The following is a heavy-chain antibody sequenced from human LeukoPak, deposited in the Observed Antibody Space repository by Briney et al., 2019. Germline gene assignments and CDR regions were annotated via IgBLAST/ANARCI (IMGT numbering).Heavy chain of an antibody. Sequence: GRSLRLSCAASGFTFDVYAMHWVRQAPGKGLEWVSGISWNSGSIGYADSVKGRFTISRDNAKNSLYLQMNSLRAEDTALYYCAKDHSSGWFYFDYWGQGTLVTVSS. D-gene: IGHD6-19*01. J-gene: IGHJ4*02. CDR1: GFTFDVYA. CDR2: ISWNSGSI. V-gene: IGHV3-9*01. CDR3: AKDHSSGWFYFDY.